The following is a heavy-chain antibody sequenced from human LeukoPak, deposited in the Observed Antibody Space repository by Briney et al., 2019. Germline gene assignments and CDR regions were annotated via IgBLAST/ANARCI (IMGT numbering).Heavy chain of an antibody. CDR1: GFTFDDYT. CDR3: AKDIRNFNYGDYSEADYYYYIDV. D-gene: IGHD4-17*01. J-gene: IGHJ6*03. Sequence: GGSLRLSCAASGFTFDDYTMHWVRQAPGKGLEWVSLISWDGGSTYYADSVKGRFTISRDNSKNSLYLQMNSLRTEDTALYYCAKDIRNFNYGDYSEADYYYYIDVWGKGTTVTVSS. V-gene: IGHV3-43*01. CDR2: ISWDGGST.